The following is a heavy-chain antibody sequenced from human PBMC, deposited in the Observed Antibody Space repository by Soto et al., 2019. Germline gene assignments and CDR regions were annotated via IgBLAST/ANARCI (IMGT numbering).Heavy chain of an antibody. D-gene: IGHD3-10*01. CDR3: TRRFLTMVRPRGRYGLDV. CDR2: INTSGGSP. CDR1: GYTFTSYY. J-gene: IGHJ6*02. V-gene: IGHV1-46*01. Sequence: QAQLVQSGAEVKQPGASAKVSCKASGYTFTSYYMFWVRQAPGQGLEWMGVINTSGGSPTYAQKFQGRVKMTSDTATSTVYLELSSLRPEDTAMYYCTRRFLTMVRPRGRYGLDVWGQGTTVIVSS.